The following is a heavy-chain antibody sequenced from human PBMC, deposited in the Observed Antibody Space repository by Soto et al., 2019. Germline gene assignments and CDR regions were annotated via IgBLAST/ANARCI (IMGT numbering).Heavy chain of an antibody. CDR3: ARLVVPAALDAFDI. V-gene: IGHV4-59*12. CDR2: IYYSGST. J-gene: IGHJ3*02. D-gene: IGHD2-2*01. Sequence: PSETLSLTCTVSGGSISPYYWSWIRQPPGKGLEWIGFIYYSGSTSYNPSLKSRVTISVDTSKNQFSLNLSSVTAADTAVYYCARLVVPAALDAFDIWGQGTMVTV. CDR1: GGSISPYY.